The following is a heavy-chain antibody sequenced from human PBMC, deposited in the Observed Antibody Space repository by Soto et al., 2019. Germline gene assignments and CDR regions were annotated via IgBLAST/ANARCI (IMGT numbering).Heavy chain of an antibody. V-gene: IGHV1-69*13. Sequence: SVKVSCKASGGTFSSYAISWVRQAPGQGLEWMGGITPIFGTANYAQKFQGRVTITADESTSTAYMELSSLRSEDTAVYYCARAGIAAAGPGDWFDPWGQGTLVTVS. CDR2: ITPIFGTA. D-gene: IGHD6-13*01. CDR1: GGTFSSYA. CDR3: ARAGIAAAGPGDWFDP. J-gene: IGHJ5*02.